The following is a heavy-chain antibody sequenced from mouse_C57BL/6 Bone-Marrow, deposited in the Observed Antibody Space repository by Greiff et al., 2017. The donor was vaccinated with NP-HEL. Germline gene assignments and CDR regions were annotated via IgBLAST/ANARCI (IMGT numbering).Heavy chain of an antibody. V-gene: IGHV1-55*01. D-gene: IGHD1-1*01. Sequence: QVQLQQPGAELVKPGASVKMSCKASGYTFTSYWITWVKQRPGQGLEWIGDIYPGSGSTNYNEKFKSKATLTVDTSSSTAYMQLSSLTSEDSAVYYCARSPHYYGSSYSWFAYWGQGTLVTVSA. CDR1: GYTFTSYW. CDR3: ARSPHYYGSSYSWFAY. CDR2: IYPGSGST. J-gene: IGHJ3*01.